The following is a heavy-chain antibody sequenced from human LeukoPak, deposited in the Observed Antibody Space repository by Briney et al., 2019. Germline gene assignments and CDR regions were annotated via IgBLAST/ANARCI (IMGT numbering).Heavy chain of an antibody. CDR2: IYSSGST. Sequence: PSETLSLTCTVSGGSISSYYWDWIRQPAGKGLEWIGRIYSSGSTQYNPSFKSRVTMSADTSKNQFSLNLSAVTAADTAAYYCAREAIAVAAPWFNSWGQGTLVTVSS. D-gene: IGHD6-19*01. CDR1: GGSISSYY. J-gene: IGHJ5*01. V-gene: IGHV4-4*07. CDR3: AREAIAVAAPWFNS.